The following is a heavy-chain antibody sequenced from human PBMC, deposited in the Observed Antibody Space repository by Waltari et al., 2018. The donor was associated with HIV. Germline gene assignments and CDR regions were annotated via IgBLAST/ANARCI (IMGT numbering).Heavy chain of an antibody. J-gene: IGHJ4*02. Sequence: QLQLQESGPGLVKPSETLSLTCSVSGGSISSSSYYWGWIRQPPGKGLEWIGSISYSGSTYYNPSLKSRVTISLDTSKIQFTLRLNSVTAADTAVYYCARDRSISWFYDWGQGSQVTVSS. CDR2: ISYSGST. V-gene: IGHV4-39*07. CDR1: GGSISSSSYY. CDR3: ARDRSISWFYD. D-gene: IGHD6-13*01.